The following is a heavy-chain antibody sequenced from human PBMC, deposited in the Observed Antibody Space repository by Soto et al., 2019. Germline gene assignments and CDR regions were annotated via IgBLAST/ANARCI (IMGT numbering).Heavy chain of an antibody. CDR2: IYPGDSDT. CDR3: ARRARGYSYGASYNFDY. CDR1: GYSFASYW. J-gene: IGHJ4*02. V-gene: IGHV5-51*01. Sequence: HGESLKISCKASGYSFASYWIGWVRQMPGKGLEWMGIIYPGDSDTRYSPSFQGQVTISADKSISTAYLQWSSLKASDTAMYYCARRARGYSYGASYNFDYWGQGTLVTVSS. D-gene: IGHD5-18*01.